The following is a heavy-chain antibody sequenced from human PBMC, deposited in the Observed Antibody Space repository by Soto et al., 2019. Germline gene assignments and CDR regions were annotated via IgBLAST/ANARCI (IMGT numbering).Heavy chain of an antibody. CDR2: ISSNGGST. Sequence: GGSLRLYCAASGFTFSSYAMHWVRQAPGKGLEYVSAISSNGGSTYYANSVKGRFTISRDNSKNTLYLQMGSLRAEDMAVYYCARDMDDESYGLLNWGQGTLVTVSS. CDR3: ARDMDDESYGLLN. V-gene: IGHV3-64*01. CDR1: GFTFSSYA. D-gene: IGHD5-18*01. J-gene: IGHJ4*02.